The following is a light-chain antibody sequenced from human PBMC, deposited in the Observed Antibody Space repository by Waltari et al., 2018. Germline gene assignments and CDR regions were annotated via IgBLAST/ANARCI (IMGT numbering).Light chain of an antibody. CDR1: QSLSSSY. CDR2: GAS. V-gene: IGKV3-20*01. J-gene: IGKJ2*01. Sequence: EIVLTQSPDTRSLSPGDRAALSCRASQSLSSSYLAWYQQKPGQAPRLLIYGASSRATGIPDRFSGSGSETDFTLTISRLEPEDFAVYYCQQYDSTPYTFGQGTKLEIK. CDR3: QQYDSTPYT.